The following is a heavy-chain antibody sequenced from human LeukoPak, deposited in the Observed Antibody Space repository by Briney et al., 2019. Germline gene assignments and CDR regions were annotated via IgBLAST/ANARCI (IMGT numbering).Heavy chain of an antibody. J-gene: IGHJ4*02. D-gene: IGHD1-26*01. Sequence: GGSLRLSCAASGFTFSSSEMNWVRQAPGKGLEWVSYISSSGRTMYYADSVKGRFTVSRDNAKNSLYLQMNSLRAEDTAIYYCARDNYSGSRYFDHWGQGTLVTVSS. CDR3: ARDNYSGSRYFDH. CDR2: ISSSGRTM. V-gene: IGHV3-48*03. CDR1: GFTFSSSE.